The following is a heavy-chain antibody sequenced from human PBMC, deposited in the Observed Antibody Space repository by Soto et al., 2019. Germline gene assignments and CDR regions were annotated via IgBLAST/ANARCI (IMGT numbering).Heavy chain of an antibody. Sequence: EVQLLEAGGGWVQPGGSQRLSCAASGFTFSGYAMTWVRQAPGKGREWVSSISGSGANTYYADSVKGRFTISRDNSKHTLSLQMTSLRADDTAVYYCAKAPDFYYDGMDVWGQGTTVTVSS. CDR2: ISGSGANT. CDR1: GFTFSGYA. CDR3: AKAPDFYYDGMDV. J-gene: IGHJ6*02. V-gene: IGHV3-23*01.